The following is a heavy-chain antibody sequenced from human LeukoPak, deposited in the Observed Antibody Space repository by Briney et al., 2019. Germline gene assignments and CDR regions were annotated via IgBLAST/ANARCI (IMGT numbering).Heavy chain of an antibody. CDR1: GFTFSSYA. D-gene: IGHD3-10*01. CDR3: AKDRRVTMVQGAFDI. J-gene: IGHJ3*02. CDR2: ISGSGSTT. V-gene: IGHV3-23*01. Sequence: GGSLRLSCATSGFTFSSYAVGWVRQAPGKGLEWVSSISGSGSTTYYADSVKGRFTISRDNSKNTLFLQMNSLRADDTAIFYCAKDRRVTMVQGAFDIWGQGTMVTVSS.